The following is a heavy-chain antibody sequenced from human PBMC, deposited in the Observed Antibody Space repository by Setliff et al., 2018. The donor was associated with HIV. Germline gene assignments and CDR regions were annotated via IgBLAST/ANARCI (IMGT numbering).Heavy chain of an antibody. CDR3: ARGVYSGYEP. J-gene: IGHJ5*02. CDR1: GYTSTSNA. D-gene: IGHD5-12*01. V-gene: IGHV1-3*01. Sequence: ASVKVSCKASGYTSTSNAIHWVRQAPGQSLEWMGWIDAGNGDTKYSQNFQGRVTITGDTSASTAYMELSSLRSEDTAVYYCARGVYSGYEPWGQGTLVTVSS. CDR2: IDAGNGDT.